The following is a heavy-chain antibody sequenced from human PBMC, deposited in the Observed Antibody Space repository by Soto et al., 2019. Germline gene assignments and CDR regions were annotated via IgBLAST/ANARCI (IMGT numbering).Heavy chain of an antibody. CDR1: GGTFSSYA. Sequence: QVQLVQSGAEVKKPGSSVKVSCKASGGTFSSYAISWVRQAPGQGLEWMGGIIPIFGTANYAQKFQGRVTITADETTRTDYIEFSNLRTEDTVVYYCARVPSRHYVESPYSFDYWGKGTLVTVAS. V-gene: IGHV1-69*12. CDR2: IIPIFGTA. J-gene: IGHJ4*02. D-gene: IGHD4-17*01. CDR3: ARVPSRHYVESPYSFDY.